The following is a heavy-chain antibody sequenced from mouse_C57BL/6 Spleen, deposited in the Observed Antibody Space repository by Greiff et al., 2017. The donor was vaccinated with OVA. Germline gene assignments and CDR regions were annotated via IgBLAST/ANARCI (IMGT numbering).Heavy chain of an antibody. J-gene: IGHJ2*01. CDR1: GFTFSNYW. CDR2: IRLKSDNYAT. V-gene: IGHV6-3*01. Sequence: EVKLQESGGGLVQPGGSMKLSCVASGFTFSNYWMNWVRQSPEKGLEWVAQIRLKSDNYATHYAESVKGRFTISRDDSKSSVYLQMTNLRAEDTGIYYCTVLWLREVYYFDYWGQGTTLTVSS. D-gene: IGHD2-2*01. CDR3: TVLWLREVYYFDY.